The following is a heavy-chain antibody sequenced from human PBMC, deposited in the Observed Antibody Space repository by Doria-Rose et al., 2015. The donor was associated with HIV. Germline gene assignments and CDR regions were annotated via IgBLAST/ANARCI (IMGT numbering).Heavy chain of an antibody. CDR3: ARMGSYRELDY. D-gene: IGHD3-3*01. J-gene: IGHJ4*02. V-gene: IGHV4-31*03. Sequence: QWGPGLVKPSETLSLTCSVSGASVSSRGYYWNWIRQVPGKGLESLGYTYYTGTSDYSPSLKSRLNMAVDTSKNQFSLKLSFVTVADTAVYYCARMGSYRELDYWGQGALGIVSA. CDR1: GASVSSRGYY. CDR2: TYYTGTS.